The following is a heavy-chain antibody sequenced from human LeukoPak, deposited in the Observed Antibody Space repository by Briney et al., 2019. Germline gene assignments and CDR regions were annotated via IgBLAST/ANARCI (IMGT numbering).Heavy chain of an antibody. V-gene: IGHV3-7*01. D-gene: IGHD6-19*01. CDR3: AGGSGWVTDS. Sequence: SSGSYYWSWIRQPAGKGPEWVANIKQDGSEKNYVDSVKGRFTISRDNAKNSLYLQMNSLRAEDTAVYFCAGGSGWVTDSWGQGTLVTVSA. J-gene: IGHJ4*02. CDR2: IKQDGSEK. CDR1: SSGSYY.